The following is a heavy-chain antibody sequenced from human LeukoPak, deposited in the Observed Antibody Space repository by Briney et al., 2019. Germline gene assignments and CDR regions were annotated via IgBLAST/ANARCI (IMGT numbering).Heavy chain of an antibody. Sequence: PGGSLTLSCAASGFTFSSYWMHWVRQPPGKGLVWVSRINSDGSGTTYADFVKGRFTISTDNAKNTLYLQMNSLRAEDTAVYYCANSRWSGYLDYWGQGALVTVSS. CDR3: ANSRWSGYLDY. V-gene: IGHV3-74*01. CDR2: INSDGSGT. CDR1: GFTFSSYW. D-gene: IGHD3-3*01. J-gene: IGHJ4*02.